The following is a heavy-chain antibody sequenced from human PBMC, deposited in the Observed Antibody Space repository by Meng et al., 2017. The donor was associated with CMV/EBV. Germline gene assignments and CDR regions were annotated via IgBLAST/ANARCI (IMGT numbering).Heavy chain of an antibody. V-gene: IGHV6-1*01. CDR1: GDSVSSNSAA. CDR2: TYYRSKWYN. J-gene: IGHJ6*02. Sequence: SQTLSLTCAISGDSVSSNSAAWNWIRQSPSRGLEWLGRTYYRSKWYNDYAVSVKSRITINPDTSKNQFTLKVSSVTAADTAVYYCARANSMTTVTTDYYYGMDVWGQGTTVTVSS. CDR3: ARANSMTTVTTDYYYGMDV. D-gene: IGHD4-11*01.